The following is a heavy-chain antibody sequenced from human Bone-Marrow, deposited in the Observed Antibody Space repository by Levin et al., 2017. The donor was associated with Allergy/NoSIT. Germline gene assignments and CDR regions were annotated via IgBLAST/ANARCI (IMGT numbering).Heavy chain of an antibody. V-gene: IGHV5-51*01. CDR3: ARQTYDVLTGSGVNAFDI. D-gene: IGHD3-9*01. J-gene: IGHJ3*02. CDR1: GYSFTSHW. CDR2: IYPGDSNT. Sequence: GGSLRLSCKGSGYSFTSHWIGWVRQMPGKGLEWMGIIYPGDSNTRYSPSFQGQVTISADKSISTAYLQWSSLKASDTAMYYCARQTYDVLTGSGVNAFDIWGQGTMVTVSS.